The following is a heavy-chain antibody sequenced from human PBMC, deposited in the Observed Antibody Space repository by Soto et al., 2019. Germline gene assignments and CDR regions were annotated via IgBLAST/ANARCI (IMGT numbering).Heavy chain of an antibody. Sequence: GGSLRLSCEASGFNFSHYAMHWVRQAPGKGLEWLAVISLEGSNKYSAKAVKDRFTISRDNSKSTLYLQMDFLRHEDTAVYYCARRSRPIEYWGRGTLVTVSS. CDR1: GFNFSHYA. D-gene: IGHD6-25*01. CDR3: ARRSRPIEY. CDR2: ISLEGSNK. J-gene: IGHJ4*02. V-gene: IGHV3-30*03.